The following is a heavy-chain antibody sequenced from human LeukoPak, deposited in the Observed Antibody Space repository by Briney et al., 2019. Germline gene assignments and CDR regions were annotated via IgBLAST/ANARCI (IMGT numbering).Heavy chain of an antibody. J-gene: IGHJ4*02. CDR3: ARRDYGGNSHFDY. Sequence: GESLKISCKGSGYSFSAYWIGWVRQMPGSGLEWMGIIYPGDSDTRYSPSFQGQVTISADKYISTTYLQWSSLKASDTAMYYCARRDYGGNSHFDYWGQGTLVTVSS. CDR2: IYPGDSDT. D-gene: IGHD4-23*01. CDR1: GYSFSAYW. V-gene: IGHV5-51*01.